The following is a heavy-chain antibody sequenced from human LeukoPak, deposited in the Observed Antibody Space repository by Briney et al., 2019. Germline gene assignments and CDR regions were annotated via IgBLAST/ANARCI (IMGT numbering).Heavy chain of an antibody. D-gene: IGHD6-13*01. Sequence: GGSLRLSCAASGFTVSSNYMSWVRQAPGKGLEWVSAISGSGGSTYYADSVKGRFTISRDNSKNTLYLQMNSLRAEDTAVYYCAKDDLPGYSSSWFVYWGQGTLVTVSS. J-gene: IGHJ5*01. CDR1: GFTVSSNY. V-gene: IGHV3-23*01. CDR3: AKDDLPGYSSSWFVY. CDR2: ISGSGGST.